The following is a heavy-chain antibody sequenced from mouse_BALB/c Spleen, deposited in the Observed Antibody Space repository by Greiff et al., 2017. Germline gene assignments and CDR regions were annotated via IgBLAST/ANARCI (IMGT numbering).Heavy chain of an antibody. J-gene: IGHJ4*01. V-gene: IGHV5-17*02. Sequence: EVQLVESGGGLVQPGGSRKLSCAASGFTFSSFGMHWVRQAPEKGLEWVAYISSGSSTIYYADTVKGRFTIARDNPKNTLFLQMTSLRSEDTAMYYGDMITTGDYAMDYWGQGTSVTVSS. CDR1: GFTFSSFG. D-gene: IGHD2-4*01. CDR2: ISSGSSTI. CDR3: DMITTGDYAMDY.